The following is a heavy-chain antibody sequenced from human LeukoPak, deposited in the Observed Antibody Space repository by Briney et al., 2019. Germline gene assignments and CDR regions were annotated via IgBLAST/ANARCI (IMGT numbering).Heavy chain of an antibody. V-gene: IGHV3-21*01. CDR3: ARGYCSSTSCPIDY. CDR2: ISSSSSYI. J-gene: IGHJ4*02. D-gene: IGHD2-2*01. CDR1: GFTFSSYS. Sequence: GGSLRLSCVGSGFTFSSYSMNWVRQAPGKGLEWVSSISSSSSYIYYADSVKGRFTISRDNAKNSLYLQMNSLRAEDTAVYYCARGYCSSTSCPIDYWGQGTLVTVSS.